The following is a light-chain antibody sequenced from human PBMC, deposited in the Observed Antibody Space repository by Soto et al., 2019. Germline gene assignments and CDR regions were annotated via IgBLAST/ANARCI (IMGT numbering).Light chain of an antibody. CDR1: QSVTNNY. CDR2: GAS. J-gene: IGKJ2*01. Sequence: EIVLMQSPGTLSLSPGERATLSCRASQSVTNNYLAWYQQKPGQAPRLLIYGASSRATGVPDRFSGSGSGTDFTLTITRLEPEDFAVYYCRQYGISALMYTFGQGTKLGVK. V-gene: IGKV3-20*01. CDR3: RQYGISALMYT.